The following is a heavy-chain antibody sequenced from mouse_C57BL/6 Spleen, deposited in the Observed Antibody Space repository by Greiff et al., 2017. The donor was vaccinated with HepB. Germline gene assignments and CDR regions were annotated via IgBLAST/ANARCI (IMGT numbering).Heavy chain of an antibody. CDR2: INPNNGGT. CDR1: GYTFTDYY. CDR3: AREGYGGFAY. Sequence: VQLQQSGPELVKPGASVKISCKASGYTFTDYYMNWVKQSHGKSLEWIGDINPNNGGTSYNQKFKGKATLTVDKSSSTAYMELRSLTSEDSAVYYCAREGYGGFAYWGQGTLVTVSA. D-gene: IGHD2-2*01. J-gene: IGHJ3*01. V-gene: IGHV1-26*01.